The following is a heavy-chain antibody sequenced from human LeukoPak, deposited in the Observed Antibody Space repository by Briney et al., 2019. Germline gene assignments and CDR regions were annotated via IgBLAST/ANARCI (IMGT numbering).Heavy chain of an antibody. D-gene: IGHD3-22*01. Sequence: GGSLRLSCAASGFTFSSYWMTWVRQAPGKGLEWVANIDFDGTEKYSVDSARGRFIISRDNPRNSLFLQMNNLRAEDTAVYYCAREGADTSGTSGYTFDYWGQGTLVTVSS. CDR2: IDFDGTEK. V-gene: IGHV3-7*01. CDR1: GFTFSSYW. CDR3: AREGADTSGTSGYTFDY. J-gene: IGHJ4*02.